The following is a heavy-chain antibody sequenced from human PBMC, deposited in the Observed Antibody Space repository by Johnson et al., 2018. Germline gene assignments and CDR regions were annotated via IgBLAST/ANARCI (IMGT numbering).Heavy chain of an antibody. Sequence: QVRLRESGPGLVKPSETLSLTCTVSGGSISSSSYYWGWIRQPPGKGLEWIGSIYYSGSTSSNPALKSRVTISVDTSKNQFSLKLSSVTAADTAVYYCARVFEWELPNYYYYMDVWGKGTTVTVSS. CDR1: GGSISSSSYY. J-gene: IGHJ6*03. CDR2: IYYSGST. CDR3: ARVFEWELPNYYYYMDV. V-gene: IGHV4-39*07. D-gene: IGHD1-26*01.